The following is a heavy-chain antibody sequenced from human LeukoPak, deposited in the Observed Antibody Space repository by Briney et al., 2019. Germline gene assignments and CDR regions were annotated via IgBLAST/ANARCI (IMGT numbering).Heavy chain of an antibody. D-gene: IGHD3-22*01. Sequence: GGSLRLSCAASGFTFSSYGMHWVRQAPGKGLEWVAVIWYDGSNKYYADSVKGRFTIPRDNSKNTLYLQMNSLRAEDTAVYYCAGYDSSGYYPDYYYGMDVWGQGTTVTVSS. CDR1: GFTFSSYG. CDR2: IWYDGSNK. V-gene: IGHV3-33*01. J-gene: IGHJ6*02. CDR3: AGYDSSGYYPDYYYGMDV.